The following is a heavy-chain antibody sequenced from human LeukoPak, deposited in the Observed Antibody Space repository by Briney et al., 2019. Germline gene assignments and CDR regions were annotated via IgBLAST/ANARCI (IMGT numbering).Heavy chain of an antibody. Sequence: GGSLRLSCAASGFTFSSYGTSWVRQAPGKGLEWVSAISGSGGSTYYADSVKGRFTISRDNSKNTLYLQMNSLRAEDTAVYYCEKAKTPLYDSSVYYFDLFDYGGKGTLVTFPS. J-gene: IGHJ4*02. CDR2: ISGSGGST. CDR3: EKAKTPLYDSSVYYFDLFDY. CDR1: GFTFSSYG. V-gene: IGHV3-23*01. D-gene: IGHD3-22*01.